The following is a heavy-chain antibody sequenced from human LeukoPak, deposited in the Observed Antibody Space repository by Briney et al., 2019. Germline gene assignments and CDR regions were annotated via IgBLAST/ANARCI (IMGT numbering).Heavy chain of an antibody. J-gene: IGHJ6*04. CDR3: AELGITMIGGV. Sequence: GGSLRLSCAASGFTFSNYNMNWVRQAPGKGLEWVSSITSSSTYIYYADSVKGRFTISRDNAKNSLYLQMNSLRAEDTAVYYCAELGITMIGGVWGKGTTVTVSS. V-gene: IGHV3-21*01. CDR2: ITSSSTYI. CDR1: GFTFSNYN. D-gene: IGHD3-10*02.